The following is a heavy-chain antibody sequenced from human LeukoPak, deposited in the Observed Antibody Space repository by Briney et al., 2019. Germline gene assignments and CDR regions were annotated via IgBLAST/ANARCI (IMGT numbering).Heavy chain of an antibody. CDR3: ARGITIFGVVNDAFDI. D-gene: IGHD3-3*01. CDR2: VDSDGSST. Sequence: GGSLRLPCVASGFTFSSYWIHWVRQAPGKGLVWVSRVDSDGSSTTYADSVKGRFTVSRDNAKNTLYLQMNSLRAEDTAVYYCARGITIFGVVNDAFDIWGQGTMVTVSS. V-gene: IGHV3-74*03. J-gene: IGHJ3*02. CDR1: GFTFSSYW.